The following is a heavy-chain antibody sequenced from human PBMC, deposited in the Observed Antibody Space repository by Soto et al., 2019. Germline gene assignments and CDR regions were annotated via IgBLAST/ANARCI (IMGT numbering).Heavy chain of an antibody. CDR3: ARPYGDFYWWYLDF. D-gene: IGHD4-17*01. CDR2: VHNSGST. V-gene: IGHV4-59*08. Sequence: QVWLQESGPGLVKPSETLSLTCTVSGGSIDSYYWSWIRQPPGKGLEWIGYVHNSGSTYYNPSLKSRVTISQDTSKNQLSLELKSVTAADTAVYYCARPYGDFYWWYLDFWGRGTLVTVSS. J-gene: IGHJ2*01. CDR1: GGSIDSYY.